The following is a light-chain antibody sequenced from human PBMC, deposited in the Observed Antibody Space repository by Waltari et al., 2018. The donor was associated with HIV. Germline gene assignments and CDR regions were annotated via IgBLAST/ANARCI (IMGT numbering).Light chain of an antibody. V-gene: IGKV3-15*01. CDR1: QSVSSN. Sequence: ETMMTQSPATLSVSPGERATLSCRASQSVSSNLAWYQQKPGQAPRLLIYGASTRATAIPARVSGSGSGTDFTLTISILQSEDIAIYYCQQYNNWPQTFGQGTKVEIK. J-gene: IGKJ1*01. CDR3: QQYNNWPQT. CDR2: GAS.